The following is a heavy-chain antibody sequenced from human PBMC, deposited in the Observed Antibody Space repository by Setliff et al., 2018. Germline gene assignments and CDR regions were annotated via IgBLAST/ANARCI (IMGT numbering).Heavy chain of an antibody. V-gene: IGHV1-24*01. CDR3: ATNTGGNTIDAFDI. Sequence: ASVKASCKVSGYTLTELSMHWVRQAPGKGLEWMGGFDPEDGETIYAQKFQGRVTMTEDTSTDTAYMELSSLRSEDTAVYYCATNTGGNTIDAFDIWGQGTMVTV. CDR2: FDPEDGET. J-gene: IGHJ3*02. CDR1: GYTLTELS. D-gene: IGHD2-15*01.